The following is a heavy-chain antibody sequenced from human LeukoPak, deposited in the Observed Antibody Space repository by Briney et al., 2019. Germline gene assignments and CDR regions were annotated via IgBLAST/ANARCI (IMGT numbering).Heavy chain of an antibody. Sequence: SETLSPTCTVSGYSISSGYYWGWIRQPPGKGLEWIGSIYHSGSTYYNPSLKSRVTISVDTSKNQFSLKLSSVTAADTAVYYCAKSIAARRGATFDYWGQGTLVTVSS. D-gene: IGHD6-6*01. CDR2: IYHSGST. CDR1: GYSISSGYY. CDR3: AKSIAARRGATFDY. V-gene: IGHV4-38-2*02. J-gene: IGHJ4*02.